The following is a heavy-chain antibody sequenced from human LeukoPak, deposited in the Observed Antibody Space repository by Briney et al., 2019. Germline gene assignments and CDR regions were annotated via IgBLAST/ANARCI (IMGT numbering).Heavy chain of an antibody. CDR3: ADVDASA. Sequence: GGSLRLSCAASGFTFSNCWMSWVRQAPGKGLEWVASIIPDGSAKFYVDSVKGRFTISRDNAKSSLYLQVNSLRVEDTAVYYCADVDASAWGQGTLVTVSS. V-gene: IGHV3-7*01. CDR2: IIPDGSAK. J-gene: IGHJ5*02. D-gene: IGHD2-15*01. CDR1: GFTFSNCW.